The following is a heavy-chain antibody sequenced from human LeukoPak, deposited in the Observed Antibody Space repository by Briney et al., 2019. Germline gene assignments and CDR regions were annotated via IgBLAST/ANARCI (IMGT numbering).Heavy chain of an antibody. D-gene: IGHD6-19*01. Sequence: PGRSLRLSCAASGFTFSSYAMHWVRQAPGKGLELVAVISYDGSNKYYADSVKGRFTISRDNSKNTLYLQMNSLRAEDTAVYYCARVFGQWLVSFDIWGQGTMVTVSS. CDR1: GFTFSSYA. CDR3: ARVFGQWLVSFDI. V-gene: IGHV3-30*04. CDR2: ISYDGSNK. J-gene: IGHJ3*02.